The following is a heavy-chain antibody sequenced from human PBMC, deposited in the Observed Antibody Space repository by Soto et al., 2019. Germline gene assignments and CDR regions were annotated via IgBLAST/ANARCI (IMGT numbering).Heavy chain of an antibody. CDR2: ISDFEAGA. V-gene: IGHV1-18*01. D-gene: IGHD3-9*01. Sequence: QVQLVQSGTEVKKPGASVKVSCKASGYTYSNYGISWVRQAPGQGLEWMGWISDFEAGANYGQRFRGRVTLTIDTSTSTAYMELRRLTSDDTAVYYCVRDYDIWGDDWFEPWGQGKMVIVSS. CDR1: GYTYSNYG. CDR3: VRDYDIWGDDWFEP. J-gene: IGHJ5*02.